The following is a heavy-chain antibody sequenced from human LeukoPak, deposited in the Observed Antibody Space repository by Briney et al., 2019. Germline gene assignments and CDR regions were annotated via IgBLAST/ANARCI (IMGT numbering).Heavy chain of an antibody. CDR3: ARGRRLRNYYYYYMDV. CDR2: MNPNSGNT. J-gene: IGHJ6*03. Sequence: ASVKVSCKASGYTFTSYDINWVRQATGQGLEWMGWMNPNSGNTGYAQKFQGRVTMTRNTSISTAYMELSSLRFEDTAVYYCARGRRLRNYYYYYMDVWGKGTTVTISS. CDR1: GYTFTSYD. V-gene: IGHV1-8*01. D-gene: IGHD5-12*01.